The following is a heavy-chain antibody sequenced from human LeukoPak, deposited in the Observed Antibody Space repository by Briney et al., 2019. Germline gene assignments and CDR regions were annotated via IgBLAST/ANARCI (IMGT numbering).Heavy chain of an antibody. Sequence: PGGSLRLSCAASGFTFSSYGMHWVRQAPGKGLEWVAFIRYDGSNKYYADSVKGRFTISRDNSKNTLYLQMNSLRAEDTAVYYCAKDYSYYDILTGTGDRYYYYYMDVWGKGTTVTISS. CDR1: GFTFSSYG. CDR2: IRYDGSNK. D-gene: IGHD3-9*01. V-gene: IGHV3-30*02. J-gene: IGHJ6*03. CDR3: AKDYSYYDILTGTGDRYYYYYMDV.